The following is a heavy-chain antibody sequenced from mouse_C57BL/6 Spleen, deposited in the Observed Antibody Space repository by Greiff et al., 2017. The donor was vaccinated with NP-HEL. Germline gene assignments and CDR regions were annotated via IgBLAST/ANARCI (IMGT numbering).Heavy chain of an antibody. Sequence: VKVVESGAELVRPGASVTLSCKASGYTFTDYEMHWVKQTPVHGLEWIGAIDPETGGTAYNQKFKGKAILTADKSSSTAYMELRSLTSEDSAVYYCTRELPYAMDYWGQGTSVTVSS. CDR2: IDPETGGT. CDR1: GYTFTDYE. V-gene: IGHV1-15*01. D-gene: IGHD2-1*01. CDR3: TRELPYAMDY. J-gene: IGHJ4*01.